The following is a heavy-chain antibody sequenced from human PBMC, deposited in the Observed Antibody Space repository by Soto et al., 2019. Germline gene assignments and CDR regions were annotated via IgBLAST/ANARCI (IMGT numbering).Heavy chain of an antibody. CDR2: IYYSGST. Sequence: SETLSLTCTVSGGSISSYYWSWIRQPPGKGLEWIGYIYYSGSTNYNPSLKSRVTISVDTSKNQFSLKLSSVTAADTAVYYCARTPGLMVYAIPGHYYFDYWGQGTRVTVSS. D-gene: IGHD2-8*01. CDR3: ARTPGLMVYAIPGHYYFDY. CDR1: GGSISSYY. V-gene: IGHV4-59*01. J-gene: IGHJ4*02.